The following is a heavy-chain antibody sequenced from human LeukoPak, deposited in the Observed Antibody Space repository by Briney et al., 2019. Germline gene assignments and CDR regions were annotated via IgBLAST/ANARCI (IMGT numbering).Heavy chain of an antibody. J-gene: IGHJ6*03. CDR1: GGSISSYY. CDR3: ARGLYGYRSSSHYYYYMDV. CDR2: IYYSGST. D-gene: IGHD5-18*01. V-gene: IGHV4-59*01. Sequence: PSETLSLTCTVSGGSISSYYWSWIRQPPGKGLEWIGYIYYSGSTSYNPSLKSRVTISVDTSKNQFSLKLSSVTAADTAVYYCARGLYGYRSSSHYYYYMDVWGKGTTVTVSS.